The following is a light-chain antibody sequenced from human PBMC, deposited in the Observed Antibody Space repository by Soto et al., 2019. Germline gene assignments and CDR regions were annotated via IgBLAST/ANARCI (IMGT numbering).Light chain of an antibody. CDR2: DGF. CDR3: QQYKSYSFT. V-gene: IGKV1-5*01. Sequence: DIQMTQSPSILSASVGDRVIITCRASESISGWLAWYQQKPGKAPKLLISDGFSLESGVTSRFSGSGFGTEFTLTISGLQPDDFATYYCQQYKSYSFTFGPGTKVEVK. CDR1: ESISGW. J-gene: IGKJ3*01.